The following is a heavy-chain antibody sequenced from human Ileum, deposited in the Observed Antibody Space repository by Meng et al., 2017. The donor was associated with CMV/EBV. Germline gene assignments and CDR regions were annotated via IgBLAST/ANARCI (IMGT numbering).Heavy chain of an antibody. Sequence: SGFTFSGYAMSWFRQAPGRGPEWVSAISGSGGSTYYADSLKGRFTISRDNSKNTLSLQMNSLRVEDTAIYYCAKGRIDTSGWSAFDYWGQGTLVTVSS. CDR3: AKGRIDTSGWSAFDY. CDR2: ISGSGGST. D-gene: IGHD6-19*01. J-gene: IGHJ4*02. V-gene: IGHV3-23*01. CDR1: GFTFSGYA.